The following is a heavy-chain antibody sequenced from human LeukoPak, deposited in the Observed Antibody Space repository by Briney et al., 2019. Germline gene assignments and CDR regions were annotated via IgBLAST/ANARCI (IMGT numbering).Heavy chain of an antibody. CDR3: AKSPYYDFWPFDY. CDR1: GFTFSNYW. Sequence: PGGSQRLSCAASGFTFSNYWMHWVRQAPGKGLEWVAVVSFGDGSTRNYADSVKGRFTISRDNSQNTLYLQMNNLRAEDTAVYYCAKSPYYDFWPFDYWGQGTLVTVSS. J-gene: IGHJ4*02. CDR2: VSFGDGSTR. D-gene: IGHD3-3*01. V-gene: IGHV3-33*08.